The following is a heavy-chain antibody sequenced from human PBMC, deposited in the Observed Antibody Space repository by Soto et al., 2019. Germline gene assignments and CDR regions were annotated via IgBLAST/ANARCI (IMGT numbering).Heavy chain of an antibody. V-gene: IGHV3-21*06. J-gene: IGHJ4*02. CDR2: ISSTTNYI. CDR3: ARESEDLTSNFDY. CDR1: GFTFTRYS. Sequence: GSLRLSCAASGFTFTRYSMNCCLQAPGKGLEWVSSISSTTNYIYHGDSMKGRFTISRDNAKNSLYLEMNSLRAEDTAVYYCARESEDLTSNFDYWGQGTLVTVSS.